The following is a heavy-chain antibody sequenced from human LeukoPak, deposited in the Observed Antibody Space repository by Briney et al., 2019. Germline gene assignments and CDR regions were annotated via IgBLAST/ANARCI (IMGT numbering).Heavy chain of an antibody. CDR1: GGSISSGDYY. CDR3: ARDLGIAAAFGWFDP. D-gene: IGHD6-13*01. CDR2: IYYSGST. J-gene: IGHJ5*02. Sequence: SQTLSLTCTVSGGSISSGDYYWSWIRQPPGKGLEWIGYIYYSGSTNYNPSLKSRVTISVDTSKNQFSLKLSSVTAADTAVYYCARDLGIAAAFGWFDPWGQGTLVTVSS. V-gene: IGHV4-61*08.